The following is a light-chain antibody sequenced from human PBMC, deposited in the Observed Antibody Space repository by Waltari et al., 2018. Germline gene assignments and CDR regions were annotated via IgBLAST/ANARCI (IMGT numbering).Light chain of an antibody. J-gene: IGKJ3*01. CDR3: QQYDTYPFT. CDR1: QGLSGH. CDR2: YTY. Sequence: DVLMTQFPSSLSASVGDNVTITCRASQGLSGHLTWYQQKTREAPKLLIYYTYRLETGVPSRFRGSKSGELFTLTINNLQPEDFATYSCQQYDTYPFTFGPGTDLYI. V-gene: IGKV1-39*01.